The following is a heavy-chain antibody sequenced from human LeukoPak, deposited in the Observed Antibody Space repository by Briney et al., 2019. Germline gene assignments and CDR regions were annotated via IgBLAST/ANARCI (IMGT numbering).Heavy chain of an antibody. CDR2: ISYDGSNK. CDR1: GFTFSSYG. Sequence: PGGSLRLSCAASGFTFSSYGMHWVRQAPGKGLEWVAVISYDGSNKYYADSVKGRFTISRDNSQNTVYLQMNSLRADDTAVYYCAKGGTSVTRYVDFWGQGTLVTVSS. J-gene: IGHJ4*02. D-gene: IGHD4-17*01. V-gene: IGHV3-30*18. CDR3: AKGGTSVTRYVDF.